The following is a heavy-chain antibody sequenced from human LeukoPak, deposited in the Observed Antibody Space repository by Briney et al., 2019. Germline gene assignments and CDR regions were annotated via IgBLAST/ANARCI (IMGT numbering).Heavy chain of an antibody. J-gene: IGHJ4*02. V-gene: IGHV1-2*02. Sequence: ASVTVSCMASGYTFSGYYMHWVRQAPGKGVEWMGWINPSSGGTNYAQTVKGRVTVTRDTSISTAYMELSRLRSDDTAVYYCAIGGDGYNTKFDYWGQGTLVTVSS. CDR1: GYTFSGYY. CDR2: INPSSGGT. D-gene: IGHD5-24*01. CDR3: AIGGDGYNTKFDY.